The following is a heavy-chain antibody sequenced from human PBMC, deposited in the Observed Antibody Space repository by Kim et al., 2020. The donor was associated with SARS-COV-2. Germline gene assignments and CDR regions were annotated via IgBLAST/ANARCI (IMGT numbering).Heavy chain of an antibody. CDR3: ARDPREWLQYTANWYFDL. J-gene: IGHJ2*01. D-gene: IGHD3-3*01. Sequence: SETLSLTCTVSGGSISSYYWSWIRQPPGKGLEWIGYIYYSGSTNYNPSLKSRVTISVDTSKNQFSLKLSSVTAADTAVYYCARDPREWLQYTANWYFDL. V-gene: IGHV4-59*01. CDR2: IYYSGST. CDR1: GGSISSYY.